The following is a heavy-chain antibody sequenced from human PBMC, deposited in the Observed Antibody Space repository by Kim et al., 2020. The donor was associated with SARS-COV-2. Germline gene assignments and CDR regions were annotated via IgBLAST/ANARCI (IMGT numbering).Heavy chain of an antibody. J-gene: IGHJ6*02. CDR3: AREGLEDIVVVPASDTYYYYYGMDV. CDR2: ISSSSSYI. CDR1: GFTFSSYS. D-gene: IGHD2-2*01. Sequence: GGSLRLSCAASGFTFSSYSMNWVRQAPGKGLEWVSSISSSSSYIYYADSVKGRFTISRDNAKNSLYLQMNSLRAEDTAVYYCAREGLEDIVVVPASDTYYYYYGMDVWGQGTTVTVSS. V-gene: IGHV3-21*01.